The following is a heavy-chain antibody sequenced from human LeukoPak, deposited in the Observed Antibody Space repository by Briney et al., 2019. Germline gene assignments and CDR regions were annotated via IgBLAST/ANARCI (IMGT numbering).Heavy chain of an antibody. D-gene: IGHD2-2*01. CDR1: GYTFTGYY. J-gene: IGHJ5*02. CDR2: INPNSGGT. V-gene: IGHV1-2*02. CDR3: ARPVGYCSSTSCSAGGYNWFDP. Sequence: ASVKVSCKASGYTFTGYYMHWVRQAPGQGLEWMGWINPNSGGTNYAQKFQGRVTMTRDTSISTAYMELSRLRSDDTAVYYCARPVGYCSSTSCSAGGYNWFDPWGQGTLVTVSS.